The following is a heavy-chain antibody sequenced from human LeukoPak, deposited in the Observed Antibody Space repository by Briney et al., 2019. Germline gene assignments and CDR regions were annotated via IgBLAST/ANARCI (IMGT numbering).Heavy chain of an antibody. CDR3: LRREGNSHYDY. V-gene: IGHV5-51*01. CDR2: IYHGDSDT. Sequence: GESLKISCKGFGNNFATYWIVWVRQMPGKGLEWMGIIYHGDSDTIYSPSFEGQVTISADKSTSAAHLQWSSLKASDTAIYYCLRREGNSHYDYWGQGTLVTVSS. J-gene: IGHJ4*02. D-gene: IGHD4-23*01. CDR1: GNNFATYW.